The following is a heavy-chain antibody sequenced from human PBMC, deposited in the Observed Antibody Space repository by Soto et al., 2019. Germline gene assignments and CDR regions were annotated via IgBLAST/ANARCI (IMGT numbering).Heavy chain of an antibody. CDR2: IYYSGST. Sequence: TDTLSLTCTVYGSSISSSSYYWGSILQPPGKGLEWIGSIYYSGSTYYNPSLKSRVTISVDTSKNQFSLKLSSVTAADSAVYYCARQNDFWSGLDAFDIWGQGTMVT. D-gene: IGHD3-3*01. CDR1: GSSISSSSYY. CDR3: ARQNDFWSGLDAFDI. J-gene: IGHJ3*02. V-gene: IGHV4-39*01.